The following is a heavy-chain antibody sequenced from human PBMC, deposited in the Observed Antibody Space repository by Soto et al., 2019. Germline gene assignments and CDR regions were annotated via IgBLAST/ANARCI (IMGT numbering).Heavy chain of an antibody. CDR1: GGSFSGYY. CDR2: INHSGST. D-gene: IGHD4-17*01. CDR3: ARXHTTVTTYYYYYYGMDV. V-gene: IGHV4-34*01. J-gene: IGHJ6*02. Sequence: PSETLSLTCAVYGGSFSGYYWSWIRQPPGKGLEWIGEINHSGSTNYNPSLKSRVTISVDTSKNQFSLKLSSVTAADTAVYYCARXHTTVTTYYYYYYGMDVWGQGTTVTVSS.